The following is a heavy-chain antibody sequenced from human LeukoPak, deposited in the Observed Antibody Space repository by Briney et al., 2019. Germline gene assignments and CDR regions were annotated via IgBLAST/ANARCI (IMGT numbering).Heavy chain of an antibody. CDR1: GYTFTGYY. Sequence: ASVKVSCKASGYTFTGYYMHWVRQAPGQGLEWMGWINPNSGGTNYAQKFQGRVTMTRDTSISTAYMELSRLRSDDTAVYYCASFWYSSSLPADYYYYYMDVWGKGTTVTVSS. V-gene: IGHV1-2*02. CDR2: INPNSGGT. J-gene: IGHJ6*03. CDR3: ASFWYSSSLPADYYYYYMDV. D-gene: IGHD6-6*01.